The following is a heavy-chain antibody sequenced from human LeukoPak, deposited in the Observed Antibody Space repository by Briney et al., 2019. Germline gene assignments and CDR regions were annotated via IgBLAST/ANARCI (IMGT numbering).Heavy chain of an antibody. CDR1: GYTFTGYY. Sequence: ASVKVSCKASGYTFTGYYMHWVRQAPGQGLEWMGWINPNSGGTNYAQKFQGWVTMTRDTSISTAYMELSRLRSADTAVYYCARGPDSSGYHYFTTRHKHAFDIWGQGTMVTVSS. J-gene: IGHJ3*02. CDR2: INPNSGGT. D-gene: IGHD3-22*01. CDR3: ARGPDSSGYHYFTTRHKHAFDI. V-gene: IGHV1-2*04.